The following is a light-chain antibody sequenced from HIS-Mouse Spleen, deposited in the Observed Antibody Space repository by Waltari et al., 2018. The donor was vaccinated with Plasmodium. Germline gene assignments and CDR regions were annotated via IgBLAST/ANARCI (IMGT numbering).Light chain of an antibody. V-gene: IGKV3-15*01. Sequence: ETVMTQSPATLSVSPGERATLSCRASQSVSSNLAWYQQKPGQAPRLLIYGASTRATGIPARFSGSGSGTKFTLTISSLQSEDFAVYYCQQYNNWSFTFGPGTKVDIK. J-gene: IGKJ3*01. CDR2: GAS. CDR1: QSVSSN. CDR3: QQYNNWSFT.